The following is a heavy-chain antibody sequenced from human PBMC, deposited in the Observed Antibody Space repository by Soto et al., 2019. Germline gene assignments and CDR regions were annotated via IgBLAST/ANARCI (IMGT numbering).Heavy chain of an antibody. CDR1: GGSISSSSYY. CDR3: ARSGYSSGWYPNWFDP. V-gene: IGHV4-39*01. J-gene: IGHJ5*02. Sequence: QLQLQESGPGLVKPSETLSLTCTVSGGSISSSSYYWGWIRQPPGKGLEWIGSIYYSGSTYYNPSLKSRVTISVDTSKTQFSLKLSSVTAADTAVYYCARSGYSSGWYPNWFDPWGQGTLVTVSS. D-gene: IGHD6-19*01. CDR2: IYYSGST.